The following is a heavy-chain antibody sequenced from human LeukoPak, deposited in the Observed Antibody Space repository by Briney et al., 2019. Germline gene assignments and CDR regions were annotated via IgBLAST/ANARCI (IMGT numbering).Heavy chain of an antibody. D-gene: IGHD3-3*01. J-gene: IGHJ4*02. CDR2: ISSSSSYI. Sequence: PGGSLRLSCAASGFTFSSYDMNWVRQAPGKGLEWVSSISSSSSYIYYADSVKGRFTISRDNAKNSLYLQMNSLRAEDTAVYYCARDIDSKYEYWGQRPLVTVSS. V-gene: IGHV3-21*01. CDR1: GFTFSSYD. CDR3: ARDIDSKYEY.